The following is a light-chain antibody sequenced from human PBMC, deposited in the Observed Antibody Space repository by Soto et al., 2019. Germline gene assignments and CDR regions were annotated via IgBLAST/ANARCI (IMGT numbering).Light chain of an antibody. J-gene: IGLJ2*01. CDR2: LNSDGSH. CDR1: SGHSNYA. Sequence: QLVLTQSPSASASLGASVKLTCTLSSGHSNYAIAWHQQQSEKGPRYLMKLNSDGSHSKGDGIPDRFSGSSSGAERYLTTSSLQSEDEADYSCQTWGSGIVVFGGGTKLTAL. V-gene: IGLV4-69*01. CDR3: QTWGSGIVV.